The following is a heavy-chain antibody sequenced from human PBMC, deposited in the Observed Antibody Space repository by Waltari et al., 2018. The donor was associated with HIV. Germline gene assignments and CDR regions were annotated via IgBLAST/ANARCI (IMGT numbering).Heavy chain of an antibody. D-gene: IGHD3-10*01. CDR2: ISWHSIRI. J-gene: IGHJ5*02. Sequence: EVQLVESGGGLVQPGRSLRLSCAASGFKFDDYAMHWVRQPPGKGREWVSSISWHSIRITYADSVRGRFTISRDNAKKSLYLQMDSLRPEDTALYYCTRGPMYNWFDPWGQGTLVTVSS. V-gene: IGHV3-9*01. CDR3: TRGPMYNWFDP. CDR1: GFKFDDYA.